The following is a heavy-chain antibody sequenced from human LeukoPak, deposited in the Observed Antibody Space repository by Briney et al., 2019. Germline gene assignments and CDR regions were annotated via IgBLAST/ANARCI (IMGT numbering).Heavy chain of an antibody. D-gene: IGHD2/OR15-2a*01. CDR1: GYTFISYY. Sequence: ASVKVSCKASGYTFISYYMHWVRQAPGQGLEWMGIINPSGGSTSYAQKFQGRVTMTRDMSTSTVYMELSSLRSEDTAVYYCARNILNYYMDVWGKGTTVTVSS. CDR2: INPSGGST. V-gene: IGHV1-46*01. J-gene: IGHJ6*03. CDR3: ARNILNYYMDV.